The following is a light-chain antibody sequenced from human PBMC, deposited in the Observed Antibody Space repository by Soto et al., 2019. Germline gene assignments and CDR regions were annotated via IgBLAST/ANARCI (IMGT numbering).Light chain of an antibody. CDR2: AAS. CDR3: QKYNSAPPWT. CDR1: QGIGNY. Sequence: DIQMTQSPSSLSASVGDRVTITCRASQGIGNYLAWYQQKPGKVPKLLIYAASTLQSGVPSRFSGSGSGTDFTLTISSLQPEDVATYYCQKYNSAPPWTFGQGTKVEIK. J-gene: IGKJ1*01. V-gene: IGKV1-27*01.